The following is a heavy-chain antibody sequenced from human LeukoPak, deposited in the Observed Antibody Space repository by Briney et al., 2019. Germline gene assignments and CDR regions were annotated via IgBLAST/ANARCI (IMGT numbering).Heavy chain of an antibody. V-gene: IGHV3-30*03. D-gene: IGHD3-10*01. CDR1: GFTFSSYG. CDR3: ARAGYYGSGADYYGMDV. CDR2: ISYDGSNK. J-gene: IGHJ6*02. Sequence: GGSLRLSCAASGFTFSSYGIHWVRQAPGKGLEWVAVISYDGSNKYYADSVKGRFTISRDNSKNTLYLQMNSLRAEDTAVYYCARAGYYGSGADYYGMDVWGQGTTVTVSS.